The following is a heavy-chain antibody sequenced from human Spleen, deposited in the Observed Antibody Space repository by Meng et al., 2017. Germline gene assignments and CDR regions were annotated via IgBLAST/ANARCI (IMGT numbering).Heavy chain of an antibody. CDR1: GYTFTSYA. CDR2: ISGYNGDT. D-gene: IGHD3-16*01. CDR3: ARSPRLGEVGPPGY. J-gene: IGHJ4*02. Sequence: QCHLVQSGAEVGKPGAPVKVSCKASGYTFTSYAIAWFRQAPGQGLEWLGWISGYNGDTYYAQNFQDRVTMTTDTSTNIASMEVRSLISDDTAVYYCARSPRLGEVGPPGYWGQGTLVTVSS. V-gene: IGHV1-18*01.